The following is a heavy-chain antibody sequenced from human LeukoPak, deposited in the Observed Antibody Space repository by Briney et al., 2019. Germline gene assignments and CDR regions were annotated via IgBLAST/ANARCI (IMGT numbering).Heavy chain of an antibody. V-gene: IGHV1-69*06. J-gene: IGHJ6*03. CDR3: ATPLPGSSIAARPRSYYYYYMDV. CDR1: GGTFSSYA. Sequence: ASVKVSCKASGGTFSSYAISWVRQAPGQGLEWMGGIIPIFGTANYAQKFQGRVTITADKSTSTAYMELSSLRSEDTAVYYCATPLPGSSIAARPRSYYYYYMDVWGKGTTVTVSS. D-gene: IGHD6-6*01. CDR2: IIPIFGTA.